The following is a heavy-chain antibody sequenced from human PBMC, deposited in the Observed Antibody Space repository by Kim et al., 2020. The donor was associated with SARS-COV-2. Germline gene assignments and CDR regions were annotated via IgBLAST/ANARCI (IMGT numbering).Heavy chain of an antibody. D-gene: IGHD2-2*01. CDR2: INHSGST. J-gene: IGHJ4*02. V-gene: IGHV4-34*01. Sequence: SETLSLTCAVYGGSFSGYYWSWIRQPPGKGLEWIGEINHSGSTNYNPSLKSRVTISVDTSKNQFSLKLSSVTAADTAVYYCARGLNVVVPAATPQKYYFDYWGQGTLVTVSS. CDR1: GGSFSGYY. CDR3: ARGLNVVVPAATPQKYYFDY.